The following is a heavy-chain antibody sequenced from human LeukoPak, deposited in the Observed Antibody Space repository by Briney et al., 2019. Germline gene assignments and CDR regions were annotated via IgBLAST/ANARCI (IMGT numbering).Heavy chain of an antibody. V-gene: IGHV5-51*01. CDR1: GYSFTSYW. CDR3: ARRSSSGSA. CDR2: IYPGDSDT. D-gene: IGHD6-13*01. Sequence: GESLKISCRASGYSFTSYWIGWVRQMPRKGLEWMGIIYPGDSDTRYCPSFQGQVTISADKPISTAYLQWSSLKASDTAMYYCARRSSSGSAWGQRDLFTVSS. J-gene: IGHJ5*02.